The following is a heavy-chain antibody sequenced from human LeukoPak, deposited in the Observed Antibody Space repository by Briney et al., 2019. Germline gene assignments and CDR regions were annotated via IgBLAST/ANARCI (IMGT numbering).Heavy chain of an antibody. Sequence: GGSLRLSCAASGFTVSSNYMSWVRQAPGKGLEWVSIIYSGGSTYYADSVKGRFTISRDNSKNTLDLQMNSLRAEDTAVYYCARRMFSDTWFDPWGQGTLVTVSS. CDR2: IYSGGST. CDR1: GFTVSSNY. CDR3: ARRMFSDTWFDP. J-gene: IGHJ5*02. V-gene: IGHV3-66*01. D-gene: IGHD3-10*02.